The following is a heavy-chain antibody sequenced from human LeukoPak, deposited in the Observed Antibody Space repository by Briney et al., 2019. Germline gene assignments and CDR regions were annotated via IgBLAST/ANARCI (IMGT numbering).Heavy chain of an antibody. J-gene: IGHJ4*02. Sequence: GGSLRLSCAASGFTVSDNYMSWVRQAPGKGLEWVSLIHSGGSTYYADSVKGRFTISRDNSKNTLYLQTNSLRAEDTAVYYCASAKNYCGGGSCYLGYWGQGTLVTVSS. V-gene: IGHV3-53*01. CDR1: GFTVSDNY. CDR2: IHSGGST. D-gene: IGHD2-15*01. CDR3: ASAKNYCGGGSCYLGY.